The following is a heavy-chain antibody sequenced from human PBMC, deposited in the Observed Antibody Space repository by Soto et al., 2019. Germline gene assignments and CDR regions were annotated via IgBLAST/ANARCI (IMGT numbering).Heavy chain of an antibody. CDR2: SSYNGGT. Sequence: QLQLQESGPGLVKPSETLSLTCTVSTDSSSFTNSYWGWIRQPPGKGLQWIGSSSYNGGTFYNPSLKGRVVISFDTSREQFSLQVTSVTAADTSVYVCARHRIDVVWRGFDFWGQGSPVTVSS. J-gene: IGHJ4*02. V-gene: IGHV4-39*01. CDR3: ARHRIDVVWRGFDF. CDR1: TDSSSFTNSY. D-gene: IGHD3-10*01.